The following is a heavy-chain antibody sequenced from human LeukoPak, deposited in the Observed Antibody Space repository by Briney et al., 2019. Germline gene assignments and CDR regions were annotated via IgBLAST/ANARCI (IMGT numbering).Heavy chain of an antibody. J-gene: IGHJ1*01. Sequence: ASVKVSCKASGGTFSSYAISWVRQAPGQGLEWMGAIIPIYGIPKYAQKFQGRVTITTDEFMTTAYMELSSLRPEDTAVYFCATVGYCDRSAYYCDEDPHWGQGTLVTVSS. CDR1: GGTFSSYA. CDR2: IIPIYGIP. V-gene: IGHV1-69*05. CDR3: ATVGYCDRSAYYCDEDPH. D-gene: IGHD3-22*01.